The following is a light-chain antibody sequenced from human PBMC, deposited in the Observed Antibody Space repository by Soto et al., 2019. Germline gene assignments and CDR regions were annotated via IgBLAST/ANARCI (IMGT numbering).Light chain of an antibody. J-gene: IGKJ1*01. CDR3: QQYNNWPRT. V-gene: IGKV3-15*01. Sequence: EIVMTQSPATLSVSPGERATLSCRASQSVSSNLAWYQQKPGQAPRLLIYGASTRATGIPARFXXXXSXTXXXXXXXXXXSEDFAVYYCQQYNNWPRTFGQGTKVEIK. CDR1: QSVSSN. CDR2: GAS.